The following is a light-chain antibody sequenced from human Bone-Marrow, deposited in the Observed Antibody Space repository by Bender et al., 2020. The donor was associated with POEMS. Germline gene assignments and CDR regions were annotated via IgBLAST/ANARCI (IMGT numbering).Light chain of an antibody. V-gene: IGLV2-23*02. J-gene: IGLJ3*02. CDR3: CSYRGLSTWV. CDR2: EVF. Sequence: QSALTQAASVSGSPGQSITISCTGASSDFGTYNLVSWYQHHPGKAPKLMIYEVFKRPSGVSNRFSGSKSGNTASLTISGLQAEDEADYYCCSYRGLSTWVFGGGTKVTVL. CDR1: SSDFGTYNL.